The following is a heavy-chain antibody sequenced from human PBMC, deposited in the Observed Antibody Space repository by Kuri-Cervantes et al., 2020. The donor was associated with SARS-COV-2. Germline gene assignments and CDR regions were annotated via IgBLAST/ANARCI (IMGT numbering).Heavy chain of an antibody. V-gene: IGHV1-69*05. Sequence: SVKVSCKASGGTFSSYAISWVRQAPGQGLEWMGGIIPIFGTPNYAQKFQGRVTITTDESTRTAYMELSSLRSDDTAVYYCARVGFVVVPAAIRANNWFDPWGQGTLVTVSS. CDR2: IIPIFGTP. CDR3: ARVGFVVVPAAIRANNWFDP. D-gene: IGHD2-2*01. CDR1: GGTFSSYA. J-gene: IGHJ5*02.